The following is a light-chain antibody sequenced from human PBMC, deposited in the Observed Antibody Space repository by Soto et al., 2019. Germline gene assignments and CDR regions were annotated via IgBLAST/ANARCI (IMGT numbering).Light chain of an antibody. CDR2: GAS. CDR1: QSVSGN. J-gene: IGKJ1*01. V-gene: IGKV3-15*01. CDR3: QQYNNWPPWT. Sequence: EIVMTQSPATLSVSPGERATLSCRASQSVSGNLAWYQQKPGQAPRLLIYGASTRATGIPARFSGSGSGTEFTLTISSLQSEDFAVDYCQQYNNWPPWTFGQGTKVEIK.